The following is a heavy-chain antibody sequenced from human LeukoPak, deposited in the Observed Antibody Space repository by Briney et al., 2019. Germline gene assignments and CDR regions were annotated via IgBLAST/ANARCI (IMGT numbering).Heavy chain of an antibody. V-gene: IGHV1-69*05. Sequence: ASVKVSCKASGGTFSSYAISWVRQAPGQGLEWMGRIIPISGTANYAQKFQGRVTITTDESTSTAYMELSSLRSEDTAVYYCARVSSGWYVVDYWGQGTLVTVSS. D-gene: IGHD6-19*01. CDR2: IIPISGTA. CDR1: GGTFSSYA. J-gene: IGHJ4*02. CDR3: ARVSSGWYVVDY.